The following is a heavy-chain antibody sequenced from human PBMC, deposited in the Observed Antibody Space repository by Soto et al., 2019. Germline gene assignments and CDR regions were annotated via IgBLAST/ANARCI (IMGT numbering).Heavy chain of an antibody. D-gene: IGHD3-16*01. Sequence: GASVKVSCKVSGYTLTELSMHWVRQAPGKGLEWMGGFDPEDGETIYAQKFQGRVTMTEDTSTDTAYMELSSLRSEDTAVYYCATGSYDYIWGSYHRGYMDVWGKGTTVTVSS. V-gene: IGHV1-24*01. J-gene: IGHJ6*03. CDR2: FDPEDGET. CDR3: ATGSYDYIWGSYHRGYMDV. CDR1: GYTLTELS.